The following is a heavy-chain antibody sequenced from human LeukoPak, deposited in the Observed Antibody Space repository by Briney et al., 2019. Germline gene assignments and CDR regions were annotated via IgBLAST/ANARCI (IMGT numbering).Heavy chain of an antibody. V-gene: IGHV3-23*01. CDR3: AREAYYYDSSGYWPDYYYGMDV. CDR1: GFTFSSYA. D-gene: IGHD3-22*01. J-gene: IGHJ6*02. Sequence: GGSLRLSCAASGFTFSSYAMSWVRQAPGKGLGWVSAISGSGGSTYYADSVKGRFTISRDNSKNTLYLQMNSLRAEDTAVYYCAREAYYYDSSGYWPDYYYGMDVWDQGTTVTVSS. CDR2: ISGSGGST.